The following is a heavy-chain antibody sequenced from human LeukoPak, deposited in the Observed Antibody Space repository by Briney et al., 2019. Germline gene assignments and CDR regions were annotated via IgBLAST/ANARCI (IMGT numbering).Heavy chain of an antibody. D-gene: IGHD3-10*01. CDR3: ARDVITMVRGVIGY. Sequence: GGSLRLSCAASGFTFSSYAMHWVRQAPGKGREWVAVISYDGSNKYYADSVKGRFTISRDNAKNSLYLQMNSLRAEDTAVYYCARDVITMVRGVIGYWGQGTLVTASS. J-gene: IGHJ4*02. CDR1: GFTFSSYA. CDR2: ISYDGSNK. V-gene: IGHV3-30-3*01.